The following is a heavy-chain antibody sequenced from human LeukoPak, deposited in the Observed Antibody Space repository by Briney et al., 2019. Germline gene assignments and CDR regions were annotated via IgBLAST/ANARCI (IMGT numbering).Heavy chain of an antibody. CDR2: IFYGGSNE. D-gene: IGHD4-11*01. CDR3: AKDRYSNYVGPPEY. CDR1: GFGFRNYG. V-gene: IGHV3-30*18. Sequence: GGALRLSCAASGFGFRNYGMHWVRQAPGKGLEWVAIIFYGGSNEYFAESAKGRFTISRDNSKNTLDLQMNSLRPEDTAVYYCAKDRYSNYVGPPEYWGQGTLSSSPQ. J-gene: IGHJ4*02.